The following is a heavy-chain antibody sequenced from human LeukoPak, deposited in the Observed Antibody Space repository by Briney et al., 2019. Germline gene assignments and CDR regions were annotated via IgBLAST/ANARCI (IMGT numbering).Heavy chain of an antibody. CDR2: INPSGSST. CDR1: GYSFTSHY. V-gene: IGHV1-46*01. CDR3: ARDNSVGDIAWWFDP. J-gene: IGHJ5*02. Sequence: ASVKVSCKASGYSFTSHYMHWVRQAPGQGLEWLGLINPSGSSTLYAQKFQGRVTMTRDMSTTTDYMELSSLRPEDTAVYYCARDNSVGDIAWWFDPWGQGTLVTVSS. D-gene: IGHD3-16*02.